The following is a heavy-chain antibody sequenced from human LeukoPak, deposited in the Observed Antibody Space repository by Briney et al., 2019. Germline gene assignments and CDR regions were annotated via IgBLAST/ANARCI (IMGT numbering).Heavy chain of an antibody. J-gene: IGHJ6*04. V-gene: IGHV4-39*07. CDR1: GGSLRSDRHN. D-gene: IGHD2-15*01. CDR3: ARDLGGYPFFLDV. CDR2: VDQTGSP. Sequence: SETLSLTCSVSGGSLRSDRHNWAWVRQSADKGLEHIGSVDQTGSPYYNPPLKSRVTISVDTSNKQFSLNLTSVTAADPAVYYCARDLGGYPFFLDVWGKGITVTVSS.